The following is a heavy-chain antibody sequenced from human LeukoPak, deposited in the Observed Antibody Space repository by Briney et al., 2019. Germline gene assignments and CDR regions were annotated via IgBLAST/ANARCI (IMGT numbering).Heavy chain of an antibody. J-gene: IGHJ4*02. Sequence: PSETLSLTCTVSGGSLSGYYWSWIRQPPGKGLEWIGYIYYSGRTNYSPSLESRVTISVDTSRSQFSLQLSSVTAADTAVYYCARTYCSSTSCYLFHFDYWGQGSLVTVSS. V-gene: IGHV4-59*01. D-gene: IGHD2-2*01. CDR1: GGSLSGYY. CDR2: IYYSGRT. CDR3: ARTYCSSTSCYLFHFDY.